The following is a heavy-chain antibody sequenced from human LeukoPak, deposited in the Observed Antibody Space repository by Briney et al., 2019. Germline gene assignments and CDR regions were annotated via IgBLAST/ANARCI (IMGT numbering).Heavy chain of an antibody. Sequence: GGSLRLSCAASGFTFSDYYMSWIRQAPGKGLEWVSAISGSGGNTYYADSVKGRFTISRDNSKKTLYLQMNSLRVEDTAVYYCAKDYNDFETPDYWGQGTLVTVSS. CDR1: GFTFSDYY. CDR3: AKDYNDFETPDY. V-gene: IGHV3-23*01. CDR2: ISGSGGNT. J-gene: IGHJ4*02. D-gene: IGHD3-3*01.